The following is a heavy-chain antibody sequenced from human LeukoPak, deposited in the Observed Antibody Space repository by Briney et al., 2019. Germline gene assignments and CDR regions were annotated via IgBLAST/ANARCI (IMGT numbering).Heavy chain of an antibody. D-gene: IGHD4-17*01. CDR1: GFTFSSYG. V-gene: IGHV3-33*01. CDR2: IWYDGSNK. Sequence: GRSLRLSCAASGFTFSSYGMHWVRQAPGKGLEWVAVIWYDGSNKYYADSVKGRFTISRDNSKNTLYLQMNSLRAEDTAVYYCARYGRIDYGDYFDYWGQGTLVTVSS. J-gene: IGHJ4*02. CDR3: ARYGRIDYGDYFDY.